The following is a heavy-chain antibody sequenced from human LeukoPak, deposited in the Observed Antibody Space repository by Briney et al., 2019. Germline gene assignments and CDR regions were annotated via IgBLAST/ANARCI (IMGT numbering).Heavy chain of an antibody. J-gene: IGHJ4*02. V-gene: IGHV4-31*03. D-gene: IGHD5-18*01. CDR1: GGSISSGGYY. CDR3: ARSQLWLAFDY. Sequence: PSETLSLTCTVSGGSISSGGYYWSWIRQHPGKGLEWIGYIYYSGSTYYNPSLKSRVTISVDTSKNQFSLKLSSVTAADTAVYYCARSQLWLAFDYWGQGTLVTVSS. CDR2: IYYSGST.